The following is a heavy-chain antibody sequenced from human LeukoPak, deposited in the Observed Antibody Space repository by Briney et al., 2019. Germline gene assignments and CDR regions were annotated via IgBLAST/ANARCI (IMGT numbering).Heavy chain of an antibody. J-gene: IGHJ3*02. V-gene: IGHV3-23*01. CDR3: ARDHHRRLYDSQARNTFDI. Sequence: PGGSLRLSCAASGFTFSIYAMSWVRQPPGKGLEWVSSIFPSGGEIHYADSVRGRFTISRDNSKSTLSLQMNSLRAEDTAVYYCARDHHRRLYDSQARNTFDIWGQGTMVTVSS. CDR1: GFTFSIYA. D-gene: IGHD3-22*01. CDR2: IFPSGGEI.